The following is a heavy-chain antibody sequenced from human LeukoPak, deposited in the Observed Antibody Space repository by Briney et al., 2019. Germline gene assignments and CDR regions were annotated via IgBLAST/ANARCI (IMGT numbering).Heavy chain of an antibody. CDR3: ARDIGTYYYGSGRPRPMDV. Sequence: VGSLRLSCAASGFTSRDYWMSWVRQAPGKGLDWVANINQDGSEKYYADSVKGRFTISRDNSKNTLYLQMNSLRAEDTAVYYCARDIGTYYYGSGRPRPMDVWGKGTTVTVSS. CDR1: GFTSRDYW. D-gene: IGHD3-10*01. CDR2: INQDGSEK. J-gene: IGHJ6*03. V-gene: IGHV3-7*01.